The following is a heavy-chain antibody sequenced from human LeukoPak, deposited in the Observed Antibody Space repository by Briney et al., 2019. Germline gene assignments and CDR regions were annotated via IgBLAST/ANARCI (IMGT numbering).Heavy chain of an antibody. D-gene: IGHD3-10*01. Sequence: PSETLSLTCTVSGGSISSYYWSWIRQPAGKGLEWIGSIYYSGSTNYNPSLKSRVTISVDTSKNQFSLKLTSVTAADTAVYYCARANNYYGSGSYYYYYGMDVWGQGTTVTVSS. V-gene: IGHV4-59*01. J-gene: IGHJ6*02. CDR3: ARANNYYGSGSYYYYYGMDV. CDR2: IYYSGST. CDR1: GGSISSYY.